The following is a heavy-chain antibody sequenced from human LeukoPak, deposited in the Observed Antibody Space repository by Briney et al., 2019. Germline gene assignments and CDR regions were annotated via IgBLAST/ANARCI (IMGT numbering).Heavy chain of an antibody. V-gene: IGHV3-30*02. CDR2: IRYDGSNK. CDR3: ANEMATILGGY. CDR1: GFTFSSYG. J-gene: IGHJ4*02. Sequence: GGSLRLSCAASGFTFSSYGMHWVRQAPGKGLEWVAFIRYDGSNKYYADSVKGRFTISRDNSKNTLYLKMNSLSAEDRAVYYCANEMATILGGYWGQGTLVTVSS. D-gene: IGHD5-24*01.